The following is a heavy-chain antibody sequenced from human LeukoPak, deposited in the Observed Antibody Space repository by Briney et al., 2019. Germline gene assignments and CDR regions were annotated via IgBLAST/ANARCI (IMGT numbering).Heavy chain of an antibody. V-gene: IGHV4-39*01. J-gene: IGHJ6*03. Sequence: PSETLSLTCTVSGGSINSSYYYWGWIRQPPGKGLEWIGSIYYSGSTYYNPSLKSRVTISVDTSKNQFSLKLSSVTAADTAAYYCARRGGIIRGVASYYYMDVWAKGTTVTISS. CDR1: GGSINSSYYY. CDR3: ARRGGIIRGVASYYYMDV. CDR2: IYYSGST. D-gene: IGHD3-10*01.